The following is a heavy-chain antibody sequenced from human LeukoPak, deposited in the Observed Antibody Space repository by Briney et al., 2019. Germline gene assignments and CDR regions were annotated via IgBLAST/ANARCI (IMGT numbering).Heavy chain of an antibody. J-gene: IGHJ6*03. CDR2: VNQGGTGK. V-gene: IGHV3-7*01. CDR3: ARDGVDGVVAATYYYYYYMDV. D-gene: IGHD2-15*01. CDR1: GFSFSSQW. Sequence: PGGSLRLSCAASGFSFSSQWMSWVRQAPGKGLEWVAIVNQGGTGKYYVDSVKGRFTISRDNAKNSLYLQMNSLRAEDTAVYYCARDGVDGVVAATYYYYYYMDVWGKGTTVTISS.